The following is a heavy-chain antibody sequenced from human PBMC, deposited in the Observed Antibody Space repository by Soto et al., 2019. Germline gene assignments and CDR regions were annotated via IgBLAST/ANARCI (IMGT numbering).Heavy chain of an antibody. D-gene: IGHD3-22*01. CDR2: TYYRSKWYS. CDR1: GDSVSSNSAA. CDR3: AREVTMIVVVSLRLGMDV. Sequence: SQTLSLTCAICGDSVSSNSAAWNWIRQSSSRGLEWLGRTYYRSKWYSDYAVSVKSRITINPDTSKNQFSLQLNSVTPEDTAVYYCAREVTMIVVVSLRLGMDVWGQGTTVTVSS. V-gene: IGHV6-1*01. J-gene: IGHJ6*02.